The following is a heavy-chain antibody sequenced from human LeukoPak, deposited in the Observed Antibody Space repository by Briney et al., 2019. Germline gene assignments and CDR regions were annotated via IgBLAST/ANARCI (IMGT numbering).Heavy chain of an antibody. CDR1: GDSISSNSAA. CDR3: ARGSPVEDYFDY. Sequence: SQTLSLTCAISGDSISSNSAAWNWIRQSPSRGLEWLGRTYYRSKWYNDYAVSVESRITINPDTSRNQFSLQLNSVTPEDTAVYYCARGSPVEDYFDYWGQGTLVTVSS. CDR2: TYYRSKWYN. V-gene: IGHV6-1*01. J-gene: IGHJ4*02.